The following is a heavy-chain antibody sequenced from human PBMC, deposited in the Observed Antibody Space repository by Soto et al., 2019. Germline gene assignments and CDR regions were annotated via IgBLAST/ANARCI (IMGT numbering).Heavy chain of an antibody. D-gene: IGHD4-17*01. V-gene: IGHV3-66*01. CDR3: ARGMTTVTSDAFDI. J-gene: IGHJ3*02. CDR1: GFTVSSNY. Sequence: HPGGSLRLSCAASGFTVSSNYMSWVRQAPGKGLEWVSVIYSGGSTYYADSVKGRFTISRDNSKNTLYLQMNSLRAEDTAVYYCARGMTTVTSDAFDIWGQGTMVTVSS. CDR2: IYSGGST.